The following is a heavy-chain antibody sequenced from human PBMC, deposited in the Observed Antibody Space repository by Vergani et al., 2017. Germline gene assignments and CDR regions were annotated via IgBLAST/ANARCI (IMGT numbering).Heavy chain of an antibody. Sequence: QVQLVESGGGLVKPGGSLRLSCAASGFTFSDYYMSWIRQAPGKGLEWVSYISSSGSTIYYADSVKGRFTISRHNSKNTLYLQMNSLRAEDTAVYYCARDRVDIVATTTYYYYYYGMDVWGQGP. J-gene: IGHJ6*02. D-gene: IGHD5-12*01. CDR3: ARDRVDIVATTTYYYYYYGMDV. V-gene: IGHV3-11*01. CDR2: ISSSGSTI. CDR1: GFTFSDYY.